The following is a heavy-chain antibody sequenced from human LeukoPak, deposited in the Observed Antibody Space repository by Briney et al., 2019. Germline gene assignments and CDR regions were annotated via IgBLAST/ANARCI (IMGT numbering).Heavy chain of an antibody. CDR2: ITRTGTT. V-gene: IGHV4-34*01. D-gene: IGHD3-10*01. J-gene: IGHJ4*02. CDR1: GGSLSGYY. Sequence: SETLSLTCAVYGGSLSGYYWSWLRQAPGKGLERIGEITRTGTTNYNPSLKFRVTMSLDMSNNQFSLRLSAVTAADTAVYYCARHLNYHLDYWGQGTLVTDSS. CDR3: ARHLNYHLDY.